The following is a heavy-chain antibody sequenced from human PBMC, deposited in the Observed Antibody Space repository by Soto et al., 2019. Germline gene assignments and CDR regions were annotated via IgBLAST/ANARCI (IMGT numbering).Heavy chain of an antibody. V-gene: IGHV3-30*18. CDR1: GFTFSSYG. Sequence: GGSLRLSCAASGFTFSSYGMHWVRQAPGKGLEWVAVISFDGSNKYYADSVKGRFTISRDNSKNTLYLQMNSLRAEDTAVYYCAKDRDGYNYYFDYWGQGTLVTVSS. D-gene: IGHD5-12*01. CDR3: AKDRDGYNYYFDY. J-gene: IGHJ4*02. CDR2: ISFDGSNK.